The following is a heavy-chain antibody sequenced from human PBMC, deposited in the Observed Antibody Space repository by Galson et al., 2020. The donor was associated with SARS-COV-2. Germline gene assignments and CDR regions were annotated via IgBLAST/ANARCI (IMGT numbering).Heavy chain of an antibody. D-gene: IGHD4-4*01. Sequence: SETLSLTCTVSGGSISSGDYYWSWIRQPPGKGLEWIGYIYNSGSTNYNPSLTSRVIISVGTSKNQFSLKLSSVTAADTAVYYCARDPTLTTVITHAFDIWGQVTLITVSS. V-gene: IGHV4-30-4*01. CDR2: IYNSGST. CDR1: GGSISSGDYY. CDR3: ARDPTLTTVITHAFDI. J-gene: IGHJ3*02.